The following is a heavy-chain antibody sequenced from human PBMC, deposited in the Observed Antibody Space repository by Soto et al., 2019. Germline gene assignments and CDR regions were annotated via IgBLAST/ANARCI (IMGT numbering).Heavy chain of an antibody. CDR3: VKDQVGEGQYYGSSEFFF. CDR1: AFTFRSYG. CDR2: ISYDGTNK. V-gene: IGHV3-30*18. Sequence: QVYLVESGGGVVRPGRSLRLSCETSAFTFRSYGMHWVRQAPGKGLQWVASISYDGTNKNYVDSVKGRFTVSRDNSRSTLELQMNSLRKDDTAVYYCVKDQVGEGQYYGSSEFFFWGRGALVTVSS. J-gene: IGHJ4*02. D-gene: IGHD3-10*01.